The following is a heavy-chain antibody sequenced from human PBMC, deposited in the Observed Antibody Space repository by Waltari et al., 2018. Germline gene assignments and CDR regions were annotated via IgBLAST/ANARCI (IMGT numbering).Heavy chain of an antibody. CDR3: ARDHEGFDY. Sequence: QLQLQESGPGLVKPSETLSLTCTVSGGSISSRRYSWGWIRQPPGKGLEWIGSIYYSGSTYYNPSLKSRVTISVDTSKNQFSLKLSSVTAADTAVYYCARDHEGFDYWGQGTLVTVSS. V-gene: IGHV4-39*07. CDR2: IYYSGST. J-gene: IGHJ4*02. CDR1: GGSISSRRYS.